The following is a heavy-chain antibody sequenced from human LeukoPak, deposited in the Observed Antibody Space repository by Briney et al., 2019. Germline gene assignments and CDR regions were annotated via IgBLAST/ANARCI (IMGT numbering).Heavy chain of an antibody. CDR1: GGSFSGYY. V-gene: IGHV4-34*01. CDR2: INHSGST. Sequence: PSETLSLTCAVYGGSFSGYYWSWIRQPPGKGLEWIGEINHSGSTNYNPSLKSRVTISVDTSKNQFSLKLSSVTAADTAVYYCARGRGCSSTSCYAGIYYYYYYMDVWGKGTTVTVSS. J-gene: IGHJ6*03. CDR3: ARGRGCSSTSCYAGIYYYYYYMDV. D-gene: IGHD2-2*01.